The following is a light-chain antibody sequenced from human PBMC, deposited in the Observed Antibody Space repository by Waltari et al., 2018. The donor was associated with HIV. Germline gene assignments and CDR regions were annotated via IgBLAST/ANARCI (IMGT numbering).Light chain of an antibody. V-gene: IGLV3-21*03. CDR2: DDS. CDR1: NIGMKT. CDR3: QVWEPTSDHVV. J-gene: IGLJ2*01. Sequence: SYALTQETSVSVAPGKTARITCVGDNIGMKTVHWYQQKPGQAPVRVMYDDSNRPSGIPERFSGSNSGNTATLTITRVEVGDEADYYCQVWEPTSDHVVFGGGSRLIVL.